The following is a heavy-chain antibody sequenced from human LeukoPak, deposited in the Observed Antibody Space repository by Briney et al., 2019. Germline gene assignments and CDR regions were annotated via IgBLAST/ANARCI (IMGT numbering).Heavy chain of an antibody. CDR2: IYHSGST. D-gene: IGHD3-3*01. J-gene: IGHJ4*02. CDR1: GYSISSGYY. CDR3: ARVGWSAHFDY. V-gene: IGHV4-38-2*02. Sequence: SETLSLTCTVSGYSISSGYYWGWIRQPPGKGLERIGSIYHSGSTYYNPSLKSRVTISVDTSKNQFSLKLSSVTAADTAVYYCARVGWSAHFDYWGQGTLVTVSS.